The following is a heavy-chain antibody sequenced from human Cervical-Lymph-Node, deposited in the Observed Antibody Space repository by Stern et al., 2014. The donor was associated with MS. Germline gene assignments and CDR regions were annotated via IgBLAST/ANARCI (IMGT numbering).Heavy chain of an antibody. CDR2: ISWNSGTI. CDR1: GFTFDDYA. V-gene: IGHV3-9*01. D-gene: IGHD4-17*01. CDR3: VKDISWGGLRHFEY. J-gene: IGHJ4*02. Sequence: EVQLVASGGGLVQPGRSLRLSCAASGFTFDDYAMHWVRQAPGKGLEWVSGISWNSGTIGYADSVKGRFAISRDNAKNSLYLQMNSLRTEDTALYYCVKDISWGGLRHFEYWGQGTLVTVSS.